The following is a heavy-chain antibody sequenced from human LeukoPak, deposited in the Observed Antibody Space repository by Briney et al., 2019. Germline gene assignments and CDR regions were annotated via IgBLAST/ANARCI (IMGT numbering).Heavy chain of an antibody. CDR3: ARCDVLRFLEWFHPYYYYYMDV. V-gene: IGHV1-46*01. Sequence: ASVKVSCKASGYTFTSYYMHWVRQAPGQGVEWMGIINISSGGTSSAQKFQGRVTMTRDMSTSTVYMELSSLRSEDTAVDYCARCDVLRFLEWFHPYYYYYMDVWGKGTTVTVSS. CDR1: GYTFTSYY. D-gene: IGHD3-3*01. J-gene: IGHJ6*03. CDR2: INISSGGT.